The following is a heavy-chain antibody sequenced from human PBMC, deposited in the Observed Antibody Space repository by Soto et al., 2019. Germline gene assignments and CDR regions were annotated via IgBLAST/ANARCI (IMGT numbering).Heavy chain of an antibody. J-gene: IGHJ5*02. Sequence: QLQLQESGSGLVKPSQTLSLTCAVSGGSISSGGYSWSWIRQPPGKGLEWIGYIYHSGSTYYNPSLTSRVTISVARSKNQSSLKLSSGTAADTAVYYCARAPGYSGNGFHPWGQGTLVTVSS. CDR2: IYHSGST. D-gene: IGHD1-26*01. CDR3: ARAPGYSGNGFHP. CDR1: GGSISSGGYS. V-gene: IGHV4-30-2*01.